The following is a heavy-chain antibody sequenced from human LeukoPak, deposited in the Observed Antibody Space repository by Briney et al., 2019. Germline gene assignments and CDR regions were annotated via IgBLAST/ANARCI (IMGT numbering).Heavy chain of an antibody. CDR1: GYSISSGYY. Sequence: SETLSLTCAVSGYSISSGYYWGWIRQPPGKGLEWIGSIYHSGSTYYNPSLKSRVTVSVDTSKNQFSLKLSSVTAADTAVYYCARHPTYYYDSSGYYYDSWGQGTLVTVSS. J-gene: IGHJ4*02. CDR3: ARHPTYYYDSSGYYYDS. CDR2: IYHSGST. D-gene: IGHD3-22*01. V-gene: IGHV4-38-2*01.